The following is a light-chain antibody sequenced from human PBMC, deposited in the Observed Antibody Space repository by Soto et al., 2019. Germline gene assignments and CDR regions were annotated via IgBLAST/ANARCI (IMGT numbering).Light chain of an antibody. Sequence: EIVLTQSPGTLSLSPGERATLSCRASQSVSSSYLAWYQQKPGQAPRLLTYGASSRATGIPDRFSGSGSGTDFTLTISRLEPEDFAVYYCQQYGSPITFGPGTKVDIK. V-gene: IGKV3-20*01. CDR1: QSVSSSY. J-gene: IGKJ3*01. CDR3: QQYGSPIT. CDR2: GAS.